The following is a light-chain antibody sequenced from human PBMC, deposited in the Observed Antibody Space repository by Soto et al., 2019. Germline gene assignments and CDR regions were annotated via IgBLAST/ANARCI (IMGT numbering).Light chain of an antibody. V-gene: IGLV1-40*01. CDR2: GKS. CDR3: QSYDSSLSGYV. J-gene: IGLJ1*01. Sequence: QSVLTQPPSVSGAPGQKVTISCTGSSANIGAGYDVNWYHQLPGTAPKLLIHGKSTRPSGVPDRFSGSKSRTSASLAITGLQAEDEADYFCQSYDSSLSGYVFGTGTKVTVL. CDR1: SANIGAGYD.